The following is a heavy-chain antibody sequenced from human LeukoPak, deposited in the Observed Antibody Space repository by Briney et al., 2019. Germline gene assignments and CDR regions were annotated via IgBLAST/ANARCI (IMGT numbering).Heavy chain of an antibody. CDR2: ISYSGST. V-gene: IGHV4-61*01. CDR3: ARDSGDFDY. CDR1: GGSVTSGRNH. Sequence: PSETLSLTCTVSGGSVTSGRNHWNWIRQPPGKGLGWIGYISYSGSTNYNPSLKSRVTISIDTSKNQFSLKLSSVTAADTAVYYCARDSGDFDYWGQGTLVTVSS. J-gene: IGHJ4*02.